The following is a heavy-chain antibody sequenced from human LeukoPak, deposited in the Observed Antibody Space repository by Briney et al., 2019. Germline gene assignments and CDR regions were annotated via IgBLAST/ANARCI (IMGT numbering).Heavy chain of an antibody. Sequence: SVKVSCKASGGTFSSYAICWVRQAPGQGLEWMGGIIPIVGTANYAQKFQGRVTITADESTSTAYMELSSLRSEDTAVYYCASSGLPSVLLWFGELLPREDWFDPWGQGTLVTVSS. CDR2: IIPIVGTA. CDR1: GGTFSSYA. J-gene: IGHJ5*02. V-gene: IGHV1-69*01. D-gene: IGHD3-10*01. CDR3: ASSGLPSVLLWFGELLPREDWFDP.